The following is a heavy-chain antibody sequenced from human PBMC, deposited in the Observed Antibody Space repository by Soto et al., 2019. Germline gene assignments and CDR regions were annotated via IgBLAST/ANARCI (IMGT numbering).Heavy chain of an antibody. J-gene: IGHJ4*02. D-gene: IGHD3-22*01. CDR1: GFTFSSYS. Sequence: EVQLVESGGGLVKPGGSLRPSCAASGFTFSSYSMNWVRQAPGKGLEWVSSISSSSSYIYYADSVKGRFTISRDNAKNSLYLQMNSLRAEDTAVYYCARKNYYDSSGYGRIDYWGQGTLVTVSS. V-gene: IGHV3-21*01. CDR2: ISSSSSYI. CDR3: ARKNYYDSSGYGRIDY.